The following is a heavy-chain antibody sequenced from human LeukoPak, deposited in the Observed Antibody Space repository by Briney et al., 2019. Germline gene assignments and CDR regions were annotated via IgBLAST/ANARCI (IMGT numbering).Heavy chain of an antibody. D-gene: IGHD5-18*01. J-gene: IGHJ2*01. V-gene: IGHV4-30-4*08. CDR2: IYYSGST. CDR1: VGSISSGDYY. CDR3: ARDGYSYGYGWYFDL. Sequence: PSQTLSLTCTVSVGSISSGDYYWSWIRQPPGKGLEWIGYIYYSGSTYYNPSLKSRVTISVDTSKNQFSLKLSSVTAADTAAYYCARDGYSYGYGWYFDLWGRGTLVTVSS.